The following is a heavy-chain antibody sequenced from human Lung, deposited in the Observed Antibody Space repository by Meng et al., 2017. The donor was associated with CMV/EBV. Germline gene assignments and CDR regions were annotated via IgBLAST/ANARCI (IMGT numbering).Heavy chain of an antibody. V-gene: IGHV4-31*03. Sequence: LXXTVSGGSISSGGYYWSWIRQHPGKGLEWIGYIYYSGSTYYNPSLKSRVTISVDTSKNQFSLKLSSVTAADTAVYYCARGGRGIAARGWFDPWGQGTXVTVSS. CDR3: ARGGRGIAARGWFDP. D-gene: IGHD6-6*01. J-gene: IGHJ5*02. CDR1: GGSISSGGYY. CDR2: IYYSGST.